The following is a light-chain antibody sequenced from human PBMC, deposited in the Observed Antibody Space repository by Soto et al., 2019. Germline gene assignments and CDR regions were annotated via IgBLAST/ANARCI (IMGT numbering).Light chain of an antibody. CDR1: QSVRNSY. Sequence: EIVLTQSPGTLSLSPGERATLSCRASQSVRNSYLAWHQQKPGQAPRLLIYGASSRATGIPDRFSGSGSGTDFTLTISRLEPEDFAVYYCQQYGSSPPTFGQGTKLETK. CDR3: QQYGSSPPT. CDR2: GAS. V-gene: IGKV3-20*01. J-gene: IGKJ2*01.